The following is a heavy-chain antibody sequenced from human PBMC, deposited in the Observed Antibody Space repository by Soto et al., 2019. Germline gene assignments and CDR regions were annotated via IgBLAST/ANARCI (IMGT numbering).Heavy chain of an antibody. Sequence: QVQLQESGPGLVKPSGTLSLTCSVSGDSITNDRWWSWVRQSPGKGLEWIGEIYPSGRTNYNPSLQSRVIISVAEYKNNFSLTLSSVTAADTAVYYCTANGYYSLDYWGQGSLVTVSS. V-gene: IGHV4-4*02. CDR3: TANGYYSLDY. CDR2: IYPSGRT. J-gene: IGHJ4*02. CDR1: GDSITNDRW. D-gene: IGHD5-12*01.